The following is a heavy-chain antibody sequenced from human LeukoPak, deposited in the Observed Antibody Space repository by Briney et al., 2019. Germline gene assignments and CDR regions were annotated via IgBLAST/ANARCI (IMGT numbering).Heavy chain of an antibody. V-gene: IGHV3-11*01. CDR1: GFTFSDYY. CDR3: ASDEPPHFSGSHFHFDY. Sequence: GGSLRLSCAASGFTFSDYYMSWIRQAPGKGLEWVSYISSSGSTIYYADSVKGRFTISRDNAKNSLYLQMNSLRAEDTAVYYCASDEPPHFSGSHFHFDYWGQGTLVTVSS. D-gene: IGHD1-26*01. CDR2: ISSSGSTI. J-gene: IGHJ4*02.